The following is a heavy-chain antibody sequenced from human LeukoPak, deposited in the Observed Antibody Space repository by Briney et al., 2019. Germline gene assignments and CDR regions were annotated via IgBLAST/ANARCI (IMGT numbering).Heavy chain of an antibody. J-gene: IGHJ4*02. CDR3: ARHDGFLEWSPFDY. CDR2: IYHSGST. Sequence: PSETLSLTCAVSGYSISSGYYWGWIRQPPGKGLEWIGSIYHSGSTYYNPSLKSRVTISVDTSKNQFSLKLSSVTAADTAVYYCARHDGFLEWSPFDYWGKGTLVTVSS. D-gene: IGHD3-3*01. V-gene: IGHV4-38-2*01. CDR1: GYSISSGYY.